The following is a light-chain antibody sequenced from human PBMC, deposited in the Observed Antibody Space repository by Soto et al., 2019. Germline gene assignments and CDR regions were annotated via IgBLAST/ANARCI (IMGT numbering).Light chain of an antibody. CDR3: QQYGSSPIT. Sequence: ELVMARFPETLAVSVGERATLSCRASQSVSSSYLAWYQQKPGQGPRLLIYGASSRATGTPDRFSGSGSGTDFTLTISRLEPEDFAVYYCQQYGSSPITFGQGTRLEI. CDR2: GAS. J-gene: IGKJ5*01. CDR1: QSVSSSY. V-gene: IGKV3-20*01.